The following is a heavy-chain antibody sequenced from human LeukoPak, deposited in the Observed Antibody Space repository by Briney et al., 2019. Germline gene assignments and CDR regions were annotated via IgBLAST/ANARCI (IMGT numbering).Heavy chain of an antibody. CDR3: AEVPLSSYSYYGMDV. J-gene: IGHJ6*02. CDR2: ISYDGTYK. Sequence: GGSLRLSCAASGFTFSNYGLHWVRQAPGKGLEWVAVISYDGTYKYYADAVKGRFTISRDNSKNTLYLQMSSLRAEDTAVYYCAEVPLSSYSYYGMDVWGQGTTVTVSS. V-gene: IGHV3-30*03. CDR1: GFTFSNYG. D-gene: IGHD3-10*01.